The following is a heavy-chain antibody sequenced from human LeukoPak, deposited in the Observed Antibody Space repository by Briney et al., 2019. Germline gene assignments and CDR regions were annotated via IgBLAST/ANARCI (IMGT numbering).Heavy chain of an antibody. CDR1: GFTFRTYA. Sequence: PGGSLRLSCGASGFTFRTYAMSWVRQAPGKGLEWVSGISDGGGRTFYAESVKGRFTVSRDNSKNTLYLRMNSLRAEDTAIYYCTKNQILDDTGSWYAYWGQGTRVTVSS. J-gene: IGHJ4*02. V-gene: IGHV3-23*01. CDR2: ISDGGGRT. D-gene: IGHD6-13*01. CDR3: TKNQILDDTGSWYAY.